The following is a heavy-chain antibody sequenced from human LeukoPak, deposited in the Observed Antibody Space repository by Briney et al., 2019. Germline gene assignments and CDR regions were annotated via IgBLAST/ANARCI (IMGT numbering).Heavy chain of an antibody. J-gene: IGHJ4*02. CDR2: IGPIDSYT. D-gene: IGHD5-24*01. V-gene: IGHV5-10-1*01. CDR1: GYTFTSYW. CDR3: ARQRDGADY. Sequence: GESWKISCKGSGYTFTSYWINWVRQMPGKGLEWVGRIGPIDSYTNYSPSFQGHVTISADRSISTAYLQWSSLKASDTAMYYCARQRDGADYWGQGNLVPVFS.